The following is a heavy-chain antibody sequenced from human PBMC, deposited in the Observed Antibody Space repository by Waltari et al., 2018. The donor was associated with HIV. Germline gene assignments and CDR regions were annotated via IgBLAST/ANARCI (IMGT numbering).Heavy chain of an antibody. J-gene: IGHJ4*02. Sequence: QVQLVESGGGVVQPGRSLRLSCAASGFTFSSYAMHWVRQAPGKGLEWVAVISYDGSNKYYAASVKGRFTISRDNSKNTLYLQMNSLRAEDTAVYYCARGGGYSSSYYFDYWGQGTLVTVSS. D-gene: IGHD5-12*01. CDR3: ARGGGYSSSYYFDY. CDR2: ISYDGSNK. V-gene: IGHV3-30-3*01. CDR1: GFTFSSYA.